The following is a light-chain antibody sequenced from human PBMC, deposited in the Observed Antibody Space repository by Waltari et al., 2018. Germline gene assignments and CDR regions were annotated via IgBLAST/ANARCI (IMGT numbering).Light chain of an antibody. Sequence: AIQMTQSPSPLSASVGHMFTITCRASQGIRNNFGWYQQQPGKAPKLLMYATSTLQSGVPSRFSGSGSGTDFTLTISSLQPEDFATYYCLQDYNYPWTFGQGTKVEIK. CDR3: LQDYNYPWT. J-gene: IGKJ1*01. CDR2: ATS. V-gene: IGKV1-6*01. CDR1: QGIRNN.